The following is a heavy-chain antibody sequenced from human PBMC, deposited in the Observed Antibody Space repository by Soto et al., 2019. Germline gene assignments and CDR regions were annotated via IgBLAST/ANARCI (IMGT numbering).Heavy chain of an antibody. J-gene: IGHJ3*02. CDR1: GFTFSSYS. CDR2: VSSSSSYI. D-gene: IGHD6-13*01. Sequence: SLRLSCAASGFTFSSYSMNWVRQAPGKGLEWVSSVSSSSSYIYYADSVKGRFTISRDNAKNSLYLQMNSLRAEDTAVYYCAREVAAAYDAFDIWGQGTMVTVSS. V-gene: IGHV3-21*01. CDR3: AREVAAAYDAFDI.